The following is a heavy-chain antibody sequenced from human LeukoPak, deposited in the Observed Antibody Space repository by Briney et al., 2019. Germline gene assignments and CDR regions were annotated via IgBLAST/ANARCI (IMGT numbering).Heavy chain of an antibody. CDR1: GGSFSGYY. Sequence: SETLSLTCAVYGGSFSGYYWSWIRQPPGKGLEWIGEINHSGSTNYNPSLKSRVTISVDTSKNQFSLKLSSVTAADTAVYYCARTRIPRYCSSTSCYTPFDYWGQGTLVTVSS. CDR3: ARTRIPRYCSSTSCYTPFDY. D-gene: IGHD2-2*02. J-gene: IGHJ4*02. CDR2: INHSGST. V-gene: IGHV4-34*01.